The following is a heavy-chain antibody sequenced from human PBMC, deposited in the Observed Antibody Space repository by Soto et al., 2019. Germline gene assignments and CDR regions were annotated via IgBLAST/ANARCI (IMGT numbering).Heavy chain of an antibody. Sequence: LVESGGGLVQPGGSLRLSCEASGLTFSTCGFNWVRQAPGKGLEWVSYITSSTTIYYADSVRGRFTTSRDNAKNSLYLQTNSLRDEDTAVYYCASQRNGAGDVWGQGTTVTVSS. J-gene: IGHJ6*02. CDR2: ITSSTTI. CDR1: GLTFSTCG. CDR3: ASQRNGAGDV. D-gene: IGHD1-1*01. V-gene: IGHV3-48*02.